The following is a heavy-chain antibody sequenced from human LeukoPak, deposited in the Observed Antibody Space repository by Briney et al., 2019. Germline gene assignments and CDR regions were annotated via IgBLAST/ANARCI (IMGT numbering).Heavy chain of an antibody. Sequence: ASVKVSCKASGGTFSSYAISWVRQAPGQGREWMGRIIPILGTANYAQKFQGRVTITADKSTSTAYMELSSLRSEDTAVYYCARGDTVTTEAHYYYGMDVWGQGTTVTVSS. CDR1: GGTFSSYA. CDR2: IIPILGTA. V-gene: IGHV1-69*04. D-gene: IGHD4-11*01. CDR3: ARGDTVTTEAHYYYGMDV. J-gene: IGHJ6*02.